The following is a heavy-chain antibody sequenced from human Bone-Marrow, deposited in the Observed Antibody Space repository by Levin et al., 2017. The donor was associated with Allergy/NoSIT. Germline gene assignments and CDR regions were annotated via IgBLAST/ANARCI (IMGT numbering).Heavy chain of an antibody. D-gene: IGHD3-22*01. J-gene: IGHJ4*02. CDR1: GGSFSGYY. Sequence: SETLSLTCAVYGGSFSGYYWSWIRQPPGKGLEWIGEINHSGSTNYNPSLKSRVTISVDTSKNQFSLKLSSVTAADTAVYYCARGRGDDSSGGGAYFDYWGQGTLVTVSS. CDR3: ARGRGDDSSGGGAYFDY. CDR2: INHSGST. V-gene: IGHV4-34*01.